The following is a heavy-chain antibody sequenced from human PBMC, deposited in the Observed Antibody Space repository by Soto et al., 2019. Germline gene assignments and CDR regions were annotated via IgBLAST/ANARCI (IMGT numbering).Heavy chain of an antibody. J-gene: IGHJ6*02. Sequence: GGSLRLSCAASGFTFSNAWMNWVRQAPGKGLEWVGRIKSKTDGGTTDYAAPVKGRFTISRDDSKNTLYLQMNSLKTEDTAVYYCTTFMITFGGVIVPPSASYYYYGMDVWGQGTTVTVSS. D-gene: IGHD3-16*02. CDR3: TTFMITFGGVIVPPSASYYYYGMDV. CDR2: IKSKTDGGTT. V-gene: IGHV3-15*07. CDR1: GFTFSNAW.